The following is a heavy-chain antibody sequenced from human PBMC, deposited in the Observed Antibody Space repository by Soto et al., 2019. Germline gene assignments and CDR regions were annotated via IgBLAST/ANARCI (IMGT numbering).Heavy chain of an antibody. CDR3: ARSQGGSSSLDIYYYYYYGMDV. J-gene: IGHJ6*02. V-gene: IGHV1-69*01. CDR1: GGTFSSYA. Sequence: QVQLVQSGAEVKKPGSSVKVSCKAPGGTFSSYAISWVRQAPGQGLEWLGGVIPIFGTAKYAQKFQGRVTITAEESTITGYMELRSLRSEDTAVYYCARSQGGSSSLDIYYYYYYGMDVWGQGTTVTVSS. D-gene: IGHD2-15*01. CDR2: VIPIFGTA.